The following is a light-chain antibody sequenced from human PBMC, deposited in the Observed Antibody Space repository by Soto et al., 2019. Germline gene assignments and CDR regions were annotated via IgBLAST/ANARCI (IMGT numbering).Light chain of an antibody. J-gene: IGLJ2*01. V-gene: IGLV2-11*01. CDR2: DVS. CDR1: SNDIGGYNY. CDR3: CSYAGSYTFVV. Sequence: QSVLTQPRSVSGSPGQAVTISCTGTSNDIGGYNYVSWYQQHPDKAPKLVIFDVSQRPSGVPDRFSGSKSGNTASLTISGLQAEDEADYYCCSYAGSYTFVVFGGGTKLTVL.